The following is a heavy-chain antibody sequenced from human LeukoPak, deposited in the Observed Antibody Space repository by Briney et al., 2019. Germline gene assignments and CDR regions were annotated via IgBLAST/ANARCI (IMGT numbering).Heavy chain of an antibody. CDR2: ISGSGGST. CDR1: GFTFSSYA. D-gene: IGHD2-15*01. V-gene: IGHV3-23*01. J-gene: IGHJ2*01. CDR3: ATGTPSLSDWYFDL. Sequence: RSGGSLRLSCAASGFTFSSYAMSWVRQAPGKGLEWVSAISGSGGSTYYADSVKGRFTISRDNSKNTLYLQMNSLRAEDTAVYYCATGTPSLSDWYFDLWGRGTLVTVSS.